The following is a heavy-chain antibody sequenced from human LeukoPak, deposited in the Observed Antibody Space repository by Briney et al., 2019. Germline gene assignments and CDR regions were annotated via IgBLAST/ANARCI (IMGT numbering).Heavy chain of an antibody. Sequence: GGSLRLSCAASGFTFSSYGMHWVRQAPGKGLEWVAVISYDGSNKYYADSVKGRFTISRDNSKNTLYLQMNSLRAEDTAEYYCAKERGYCSGGSCSVDYWGQGTLVTVSS. D-gene: IGHD2-15*01. J-gene: IGHJ4*02. CDR2: ISYDGSNK. V-gene: IGHV3-30*18. CDR1: GFTFSSYG. CDR3: AKERGYCSGGSCSVDY.